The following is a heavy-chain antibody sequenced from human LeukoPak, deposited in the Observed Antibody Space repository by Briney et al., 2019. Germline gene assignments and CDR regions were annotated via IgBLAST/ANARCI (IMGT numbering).Heavy chain of an antibody. CDR3: AKEEADTALVPRFDY. CDR2: LSRIGDT. Sequence: GGSLRLSCAASGFTLINYGMSWVRQAPGKGLEWVSALSRIGDTYYQDSVKGRFAVSRDTSNNTLYLHMHSLRAEDTAIYYCAKEEADTALVPRFDYWGQGTLVTVSS. J-gene: IGHJ4*02. V-gene: IGHV3-23*01. CDR1: GFTLINYG. D-gene: IGHD5-18*01.